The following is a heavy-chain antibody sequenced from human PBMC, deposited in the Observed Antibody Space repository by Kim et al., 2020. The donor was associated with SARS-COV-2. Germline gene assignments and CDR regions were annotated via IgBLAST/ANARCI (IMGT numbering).Heavy chain of an antibody. CDR1: GYIFTNYP. CDR3: GRTLRWYSDY. CDR2: INTKTGNP. Sequence: ASVKVSCKASGYIFTNYPMYWVRQAPGQGLEWMGWINTKTGNPTYAQGFTGRFVFSLDTSVTTAYLQISSLKAEDTAVYYCGRTLRWYSDYWGQGTLVTVSS. J-gene: IGHJ4*02. D-gene: IGHD6-13*01. V-gene: IGHV7-4-1*02.